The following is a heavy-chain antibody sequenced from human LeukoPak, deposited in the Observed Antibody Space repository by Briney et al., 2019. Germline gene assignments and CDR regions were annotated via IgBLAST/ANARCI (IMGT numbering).Heavy chain of an antibody. CDR1: GYSFTSYW. CDR3: ARPIAGYSYGTLDNWFDP. D-gene: IGHD5-18*01. V-gene: IGHV5-51*01. Sequence: GESLKISCKGSGYSFTSYWIGWVRQMPGKGLEWMGIIYPGDSDTRYSPSFQGQVTISADKSISTAYLQWSSLKASDTAMYYCARPIAGYSYGTLDNWFDPWSQGTLVTVSS. CDR2: IYPGDSDT. J-gene: IGHJ5*02.